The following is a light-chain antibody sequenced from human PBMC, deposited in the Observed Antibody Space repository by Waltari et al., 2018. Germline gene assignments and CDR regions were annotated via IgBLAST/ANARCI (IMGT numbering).Light chain of an antibody. J-gene: IGLJ3*02. CDR1: SRDICFYNH. CDR3: SSYTTDATLV. Sequence: QSALTQPASVSGSPGQSITISCTGTSRDICFYNHVPWFQQYAGRAPKIMIYDVSNRPSGVPNRFSGSKSGNTASLTISGLQAEDEAHYYCSSYTTDATLVFGGGTKLTVL. V-gene: IGLV2-14*03. CDR2: DVS.